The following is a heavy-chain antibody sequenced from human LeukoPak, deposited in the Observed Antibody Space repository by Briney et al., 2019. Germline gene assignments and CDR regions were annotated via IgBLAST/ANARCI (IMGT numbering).Heavy chain of an antibody. J-gene: IGHJ5*02. V-gene: IGHV4-4*07. D-gene: IGHD1/OR15-1a*01. CDR3: ERETMTVHQSWFDP. Sequence: SETLSLTCTVSGASIISYYWSWIRQPAGKGLEWIGRIYTLGGTNYNHYLSSRVAMSVDPSKNPFSLQLSYVTAADTAVYYCERETMTVHQSWFDPWGQGTLVTVSS. CDR2: IYTLGGT. CDR1: GASIISYY.